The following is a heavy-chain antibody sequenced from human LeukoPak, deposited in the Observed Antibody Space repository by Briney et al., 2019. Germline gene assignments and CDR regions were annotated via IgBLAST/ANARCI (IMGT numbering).Heavy chain of an antibody. D-gene: IGHD1-1*01. Sequence: GGSLRLSCAASGGSVSAHSMNCVRQAPGKGLEWVSVISGGGSIYYADSVKGRFTISSDISKNTLYLQMNSLRAEDTAIYYCARNAERRVYNWFDPWGQGTLVTVSS. CDR3: ARNAERRVYNWFDP. J-gene: IGHJ5*02. V-gene: IGHV3-53*01. CDR1: GGSVSAHS. CDR2: ISGGGSI.